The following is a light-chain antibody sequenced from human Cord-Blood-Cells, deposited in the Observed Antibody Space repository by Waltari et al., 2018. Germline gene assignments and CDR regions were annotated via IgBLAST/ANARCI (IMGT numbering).Light chain of an antibody. CDR3: QQSYSTT. J-gene: IGKJ4*01. CDR1: QSISSY. CDR2: AAS. V-gene: IGKV1-39*01. Sequence: DIQMTQSPSSLSASVGDRVTITCRASQSISSYLNWYQQKPGKAPKLLIYAASSLQSGVPSRFSGSGPGTDFTLTISSLQPEDFATYYCQQSYSTTFGGGTKVEIK.